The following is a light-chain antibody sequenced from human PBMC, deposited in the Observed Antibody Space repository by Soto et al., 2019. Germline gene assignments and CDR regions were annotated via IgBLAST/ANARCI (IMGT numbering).Light chain of an antibody. Sequence: EIVMPQSPVTLSVSPGERATLSCRASQSVRSNLAWYQQKPGQAPRLLMYDASTRATGIPARFSGSGSGTEFTLTISSLQSEDFATYYCQQYNYWPTFGQGTKVDFK. J-gene: IGKJ1*01. CDR2: DAS. CDR3: QQYNYWPT. V-gene: IGKV3-15*01. CDR1: QSVRSN.